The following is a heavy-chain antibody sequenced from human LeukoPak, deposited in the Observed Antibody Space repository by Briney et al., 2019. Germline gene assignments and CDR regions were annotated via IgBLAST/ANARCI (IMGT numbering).Heavy chain of an antibody. V-gene: IGHV3-43*01. CDR1: GFTFDDYT. CDR3: ARDPLRRNYYYYYMDV. Sequence: GGSLRLSCAASGFTFDDYTMHWVRQAPGKGLEWVSLISWDGGSTYYADSVKGRFTISRDNAKNSLYLQMNSLRAEDTAVYYCARDPLRRNYYYYYMDVWGKGTTVTVSS. J-gene: IGHJ6*03. CDR2: ISWDGGST. D-gene: IGHD5-12*01.